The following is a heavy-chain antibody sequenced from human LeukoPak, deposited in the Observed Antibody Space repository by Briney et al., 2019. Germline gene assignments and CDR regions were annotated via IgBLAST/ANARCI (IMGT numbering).Heavy chain of an antibody. CDR2: INTDGSST. CDR3: AREGRDSSGYYYELNYYYYMDV. J-gene: IGHJ6*03. V-gene: IGHV3-74*01. Sequence: PGGSLRLSCAASGFTFSSYWMHWVRQAPGKGLVWVSRINTDGSSTSYADSVKGRFTISRDNAKNTLYLQMNSLRAEDTAVYYCAREGRDSSGYYYELNYYYYMDVWGKGTTVTVSS. CDR1: GFTFSSYW. D-gene: IGHD3-22*01.